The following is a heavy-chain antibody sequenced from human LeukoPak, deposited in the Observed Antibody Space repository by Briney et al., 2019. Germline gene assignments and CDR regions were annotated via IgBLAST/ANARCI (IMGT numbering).Heavy chain of an antibody. V-gene: IGHV3-7*03. Sequence: TGGSLRLSCAASGFTFSSHWMSWVRQAPGKGLEWVANIKKDGSEKYYVDAVKGRFTISRDNAKTSLYLQMNSLRAEDTALYHCARASSGSYYNRYYYYYYMDVWGKGTTVTISS. J-gene: IGHJ6*03. CDR1: GFTFSSHW. CDR2: IKKDGSEK. D-gene: IGHD3-10*01. CDR3: ARASSGSYYNRYYYYYYMDV.